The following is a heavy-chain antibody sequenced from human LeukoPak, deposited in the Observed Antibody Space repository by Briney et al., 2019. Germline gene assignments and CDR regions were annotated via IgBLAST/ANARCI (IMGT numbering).Heavy chain of an antibody. CDR2: ISSSSSYI. Sequence: GGSLRLSCAASGFTFSSYSMNWVRQAPGKGLEWVSSISSSSSYIYYADSVKGRLTISRDNAKNSLYLQMNSLRAEDTAVYYCARDDLYSGSYGDYWGQGTLVTVSS. CDR1: GFTFSSYS. J-gene: IGHJ4*02. CDR3: ARDDLYSGSYGDY. V-gene: IGHV3-21*01. D-gene: IGHD1-26*01.